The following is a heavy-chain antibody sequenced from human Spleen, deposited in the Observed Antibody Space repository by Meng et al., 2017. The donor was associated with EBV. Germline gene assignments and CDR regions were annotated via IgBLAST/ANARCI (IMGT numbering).Heavy chain of an antibody. J-gene: IGHJ4*02. Sequence: QIQPQASGPGLVKPSGTLSLTCIVSGGPITHRTLWSWVRQTPGKGLDWIGGVYHSGTPNYNPSLKSRVAISVDKSSNKFSLNLTSVTAADTAVYYCVSTAGQSTTWRYFDLWGRGTLVTVSS. V-gene: IGHV4-4*02. D-gene: IGHD1-1*01. CDR2: VYHSGTP. CDR1: GGPITHRTL. CDR3: VSTAGQSTTWRYFDL.